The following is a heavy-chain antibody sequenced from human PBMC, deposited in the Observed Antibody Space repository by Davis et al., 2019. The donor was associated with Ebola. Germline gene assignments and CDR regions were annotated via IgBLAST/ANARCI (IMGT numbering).Heavy chain of an antibody. CDR1: GDSLGDNY. D-gene: IGHD2-8*01. CDR2: IKQDGSEK. J-gene: IGHJ4*02. Sequence: ETLSLTCTVSGDSLGDNYCCWIRQAPGKGLEWVANIKQDGSEKYYVDSVKGRFTISRDNAKNSLYLQMNSLRAEDTAVYYCARVGADIVLMVYAFHFDYWGQGTLVTVSS. CDR3: ARVGADIVLMVYAFHFDY. V-gene: IGHV3-7*01.